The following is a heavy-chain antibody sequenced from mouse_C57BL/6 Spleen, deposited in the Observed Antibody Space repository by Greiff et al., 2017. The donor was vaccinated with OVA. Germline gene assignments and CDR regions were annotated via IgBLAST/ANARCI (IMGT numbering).Heavy chain of an antibody. Sequence: VQMQQSGTVLARPGASVKMSCKTSGYTFTSYWMHWVKQRPGQGLEWIGAIYPGNSDTSYNQKFKGKAKLTAVTSASTAYMELSSLTNEDSAVYYCTANWDEGGDYWGQGTTLTVSS. CDR2: IYPGNSDT. D-gene: IGHD4-1*01. J-gene: IGHJ2*01. CDR3: TANWDEGGDY. V-gene: IGHV1-5*01. CDR1: GYTFTSYW.